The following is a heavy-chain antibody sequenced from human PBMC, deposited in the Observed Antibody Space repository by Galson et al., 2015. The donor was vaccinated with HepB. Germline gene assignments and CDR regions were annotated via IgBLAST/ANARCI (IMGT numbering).Heavy chain of an antibody. CDR3: ARDHYSGSSPQESYYYGMDV. CDR1: GYTFTSYY. Sequence: SVKVSCKASGYTFTSYYMHWVRQAPGQGLEWMGIINPSGGSTSYAQKFQGRVTMTRDTSTSTVYMELSSLRSEDTAVYYCARDHYSGSSPQESYYYGMDVWGQGTTVTVSS. CDR2: INPSGGST. J-gene: IGHJ6*02. D-gene: IGHD2-2*01. V-gene: IGHV1-46*01.